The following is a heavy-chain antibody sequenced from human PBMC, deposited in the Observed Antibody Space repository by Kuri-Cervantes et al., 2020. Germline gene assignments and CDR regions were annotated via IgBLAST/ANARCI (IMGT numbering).Heavy chain of an antibody. CDR1: GFTFDDYA. D-gene: IGHD3-10*01. V-gene: IGHV3-23*01. Sequence: GGSLRLSCAASGFTFDDYAMHWVRQAPGKGLEWVSAISGSGGSTYYADSVKGRFTISRDNSKNTLYLQMNSLRAEDTAVYYCAKVVGSGSYRIDAFDIWGQGTMVPSPQ. CDR2: ISGSGGST. CDR3: AKVVGSGSYRIDAFDI. J-gene: IGHJ3*02.